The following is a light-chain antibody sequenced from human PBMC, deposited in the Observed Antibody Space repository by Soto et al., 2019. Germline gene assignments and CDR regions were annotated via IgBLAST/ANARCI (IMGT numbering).Light chain of an antibody. CDR2: DVN. CDR3: TSRTTSTTMI. V-gene: IGLV2-14*03. Sequence: QSVLTQPASVSASPGHSITISCNGTRSDIGAYNFGSWYQQHPGEVSKLILYDVNVRPSGVSNRFSGSKSGNTASLTISGHKAEDEADYYCTSRTTSTTMIFGGWTKLTVL. J-gene: IGLJ2*01. CDR1: RSDIGAYNF.